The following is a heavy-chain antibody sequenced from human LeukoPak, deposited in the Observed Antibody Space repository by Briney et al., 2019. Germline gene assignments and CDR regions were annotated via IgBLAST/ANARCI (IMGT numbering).Heavy chain of an antibody. V-gene: IGHV3-53*01. CDR2: IYSGGST. D-gene: IGHD3-22*01. Sequence: GGSLRLSCAASGFTVSSNYMSWVRQAPGKGLEWVSVIYSGGSTYYSDSVKGRFTISRDNSKNTLYLQMNSLRAEDTAVYYCARERIVAPGYYYGMDVWGQGTTVTVSS. CDR1: GFTVSSNY. CDR3: ARERIVAPGYYYGMDV. J-gene: IGHJ6*02.